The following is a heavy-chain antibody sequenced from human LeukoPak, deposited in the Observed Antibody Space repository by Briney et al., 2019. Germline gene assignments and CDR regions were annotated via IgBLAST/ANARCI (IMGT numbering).Heavy chain of an antibody. J-gene: IGHJ4*02. CDR3: ASLGVPAARYYFDY. CDR2: IYNSGSTSGST. V-gene: IGHV4-59*01. Sequence: SETLSLTCTVSGGSINNYYWNWVRQPPGKGLEWIGYIYNSGSTSGSTNYNPSLKSRVTISGDTSKNQFSLKLTSVTAADTAVYYCASLGVPAARYYFDYWGQGTLVTVSS. D-gene: IGHD2-2*01. CDR1: GGSINNYY.